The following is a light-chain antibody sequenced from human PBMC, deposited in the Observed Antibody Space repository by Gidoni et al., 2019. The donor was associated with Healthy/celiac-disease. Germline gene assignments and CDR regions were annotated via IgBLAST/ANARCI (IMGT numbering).Light chain of an antibody. J-gene: IGLJ3*02. Sequence: QSALTQPRPVSGPPGQSVTISCTGTSSDVGGYNYVSWYQQHPGKAPKLMIYDVSKRPSGVPDRFSGSKSGNTASLTISWLQAEDEADYYCCSYAGSYTWVFGGGTKLTVL. CDR1: SSDVGGYNY. CDR2: DVS. V-gene: IGLV2-11*01. CDR3: CSYAGSYTWV.